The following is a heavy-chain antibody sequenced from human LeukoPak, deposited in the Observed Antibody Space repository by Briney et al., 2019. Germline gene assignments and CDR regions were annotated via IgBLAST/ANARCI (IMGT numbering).Heavy chain of an antibody. CDR3: ARDPIAYCGADCYSD. Sequence: SETLSLTCTVSGASIISGGYYWSWIRQHPGKGLEWIGYIYYTGSTYYNPSLKNRLTISIDTSKSQFSLKLTSVTAADTAAYYCARDPIAYCGADCYSDWGQGTLVTVSS. CDR2: IYYTGST. CDR1: GASIISGGYY. V-gene: IGHV4-31*03. D-gene: IGHD2-21*02. J-gene: IGHJ4*02.